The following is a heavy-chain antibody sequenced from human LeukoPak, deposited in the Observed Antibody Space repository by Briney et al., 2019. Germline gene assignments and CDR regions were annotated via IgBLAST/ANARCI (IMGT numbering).Heavy chain of an antibody. J-gene: IGHJ4*02. CDR1: GLTFSSYN. D-gene: IGHD3-10*01. Sequence: GGSLRLSCAASGLTFSSYNMHWVRQAPGKGLEWVAVISYDGNHKYYADSVKGRFTISSDNSKNTLYLQMNGLRADDTAVYYCAKGYDYRSGAGSFDYWGQGTLVTVSS. CDR3: AKGYDYRSGAGSFDY. V-gene: IGHV3-30*18. CDR2: ISYDGNHK.